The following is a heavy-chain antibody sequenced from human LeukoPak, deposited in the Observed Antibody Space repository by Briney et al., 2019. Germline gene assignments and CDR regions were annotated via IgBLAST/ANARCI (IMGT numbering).Heavy chain of an antibody. CDR3: ATSTTVTPTYFDY. Sequence: PGGSLRLSCAASGFTFDDYAMPWVRQAPGKGLEWVSGISWNSGSIGYADSVKGRFTISRDNAKNSLYLQMNSLRAEDMALYYCATSTTVTPTYFDYWGQGTLVTVSS. CDR2: ISWNSGSI. V-gene: IGHV3-9*03. J-gene: IGHJ4*02. D-gene: IGHD4-11*01. CDR1: GFTFDDYA.